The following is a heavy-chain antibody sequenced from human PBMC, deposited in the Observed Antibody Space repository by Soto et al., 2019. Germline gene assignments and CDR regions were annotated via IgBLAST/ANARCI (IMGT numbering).Heavy chain of an antibody. D-gene: IGHD7-27*01. CDR3: ARDPNWDPYDAFDI. J-gene: IGHJ3*02. CDR2: ISSSSSTI. Sequence: PGGSLRLSCAASGFTFSSYSMNWVRQAPGKGLEWVSYISSSSSTIYYADSVKGRFTISRDNAKNSLYLQMNSLRAEDTAVYYCARDPNWDPYDAFDIWGQGTMVTVSS. CDR1: GFTFSSYS. V-gene: IGHV3-48*01.